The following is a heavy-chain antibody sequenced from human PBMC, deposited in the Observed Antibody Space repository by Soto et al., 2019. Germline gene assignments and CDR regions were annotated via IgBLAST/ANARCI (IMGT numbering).Heavy chain of an antibody. CDR3: ARLGGYYGSGSYSY. V-gene: IGHV4-59*08. J-gene: IGHJ4*02. CDR2: IYYSGST. D-gene: IGHD3-10*01. CDR1: GGSISSYY. Sequence: PSETLSLTCTVSGGSISSYYWSWIRQPPGKGLEWIGYIYYSGSTNYNPSLKSRVTISVDTSKNQFSLKLSSVTAADTAVYYCARLGGYYGSGSYSYWGQGTLVTVSS.